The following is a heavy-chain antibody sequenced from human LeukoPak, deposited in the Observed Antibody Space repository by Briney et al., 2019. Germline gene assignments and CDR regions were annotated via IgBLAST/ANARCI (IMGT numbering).Heavy chain of an antibody. CDR1: GFTFSYYS. CDR2: ISSSGSAT. CDR3: ARMAYCGGDCYLYWYFDL. V-gene: IGHV3-48*02. D-gene: IGHD2-21*02. J-gene: IGHJ2*01. Sequence: GGSLRLSCAVSGFTFSYYSMNWVRQAPGKGLEWVSYISSSGSATYYADSVKGRFTVSRDNAKNSLYLQMNSLRDEDTAVYYCARMAYCGGDCYLYWYFDLWGRGTLVTVSS.